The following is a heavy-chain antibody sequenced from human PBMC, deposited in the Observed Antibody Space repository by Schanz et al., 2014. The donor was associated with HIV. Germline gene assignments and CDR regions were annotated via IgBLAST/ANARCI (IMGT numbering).Heavy chain of an antibody. J-gene: IGHJ6*02. CDR2: ISTGSSYI. CDR3: ARSSDYYYGMDV. V-gene: IGHV3-21*01. Sequence: EVQLVESGGGLVQPGGSLRLSCAASGFTFSTSWMHWVRQAPGKGLVWVSSISTGSSYIYYADSVKGRFTISRDNAKNSLYLQMNSLRAEDTAVYYCARSSDYYYGMDVWGQGTTVTVSS. CDR1: GFTFSTSW.